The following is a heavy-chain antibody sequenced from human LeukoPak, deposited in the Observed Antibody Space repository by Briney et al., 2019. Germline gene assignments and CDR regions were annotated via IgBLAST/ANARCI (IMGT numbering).Heavy chain of an antibody. D-gene: IGHD1-1*01. CDR3: ARDRNPTSYYYYYMDV. Sequence: GGSLRLSCAASGFTFSSYEMNWVRQAPGKGLEWVSYISSSGSTIYYADSVKGRFTISRDNAKNSLYLQMNSLRAEDTAVYYCARDRNPTSYYYYYMDVWGKGTTVTVSS. J-gene: IGHJ6*03. CDR2: ISSSGSTI. CDR1: GFTFSSYE. V-gene: IGHV3-48*03.